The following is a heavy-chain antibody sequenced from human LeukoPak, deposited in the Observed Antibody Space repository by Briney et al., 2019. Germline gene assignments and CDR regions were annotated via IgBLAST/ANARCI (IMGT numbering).Heavy chain of an antibody. Sequence: PGGSLRLSCAASGFTFSTYGMHWVRQAPGKGLEWVAVISYDGINQYYADSVKGRFTISRDNSKNMLYLQMSSLRAEDTAVYYCAKDHVSSSSWFPDYWGQGTLVTVSS. J-gene: IGHJ4*02. CDR2: ISYDGINQ. CDR1: GFTFSTYG. CDR3: AKDHVSSSSWFPDY. V-gene: IGHV3-30*18. D-gene: IGHD6-13*01.